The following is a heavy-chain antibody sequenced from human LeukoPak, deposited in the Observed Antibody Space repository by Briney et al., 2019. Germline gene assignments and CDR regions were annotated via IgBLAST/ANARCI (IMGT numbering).Heavy chain of an antibody. CDR3: AKEPHVTTMIVVVIRGLLDI. CDR1: GFTFSSYG. CDR2: IWYDGSNK. Sequence: PGGSLRLSCAASGFTFSSYGMHWVRQAPGKGLEWVAVIWYDGSNKYYADSVKGRFTISRDNSKNTLYLQMNSLRAEDTAVYYCAKEPHVTTMIVVVIRGLLDIWGQGTMVTVSS. V-gene: IGHV3-33*06. D-gene: IGHD3-22*01. J-gene: IGHJ3*02.